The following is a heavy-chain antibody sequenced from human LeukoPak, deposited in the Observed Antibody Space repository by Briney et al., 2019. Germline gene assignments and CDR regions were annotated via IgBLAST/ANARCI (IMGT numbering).Heavy chain of an antibody. CDR1: GYTFTNYV. Sequence: ASVKVSCKASGYTFTNYVIAWVRQAPGQGLEWMGWISGYNGNTNHAQKYQDRVTMTTDTSTSTAYMELGSLRSDDTAVYYCARDRFYSSVSRALDVWGRGTMVIVSS. CDR3: ARDRFYSSVSRALDV. V-gene: IGHV1-18*01. CDR2: ISGYNGNT. J-gene: IGHJ3*01. D-gene: IGHD6-25*01.